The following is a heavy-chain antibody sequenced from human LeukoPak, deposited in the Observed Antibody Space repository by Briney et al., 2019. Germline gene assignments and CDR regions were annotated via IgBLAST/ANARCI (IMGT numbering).Heavy chain of an antibody. Sequence: ASVKVSCKVSGYTLTELSMHWVRQAPGKGLEWMGGFDREDGETIYAQKFQGRVTMTEDTSTDTAYMELSSLRSEDTAVYYCAARFWSGYYSGGRAEYFQHWGQGTLVTVSS. D-gene: IGHD3-3*01. CDR3: AARFWSGYYSGGRAEYFQH. J-gene: IGHJ1*01. V-gene: IGHV1-24*01. CDR1: GYTLTELS. CDR2: FDREDGET.